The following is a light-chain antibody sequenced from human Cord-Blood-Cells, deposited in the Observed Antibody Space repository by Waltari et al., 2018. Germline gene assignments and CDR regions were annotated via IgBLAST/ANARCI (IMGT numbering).Light chain of an antibody. Sequence: DIQMTQSPSSLSASVGDRVTITCQASQDISNYLNWYQQKPGKAPKLLIYDASNLETGVPSRFSGGGSGTDFTFTISSLQPEDIATYYCQQYDNLPPKSFGQGTKLEIK. CDR1: QDISNY. V-gene: IGKV1-33*01. CDR3: QQYDNLPPKS. J-gene: IGKJ2*03. CDR2: DAS.